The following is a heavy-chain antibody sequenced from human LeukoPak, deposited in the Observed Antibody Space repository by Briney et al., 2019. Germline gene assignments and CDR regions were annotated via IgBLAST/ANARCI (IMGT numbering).Heavy chain of an antibody. V-gene: IGHV1-8*03. D-gene: IGHD6-13*01. CDR1: GYTFTSYD. J-gene: IGHJ5*02. CDR2: MNPNSGNT. CDR3: ARGIAAAGRGNWFDP. Sequence: ASVKVSCKASGYTFTSYDINWVRQATGQRLEWMGWMNPNSGNTGYAQKFQGRVTITRNTSISTAYMELSSLRSEDTAVYYCARGIAAAGRGNWFDPWGQGTLVTVSS.